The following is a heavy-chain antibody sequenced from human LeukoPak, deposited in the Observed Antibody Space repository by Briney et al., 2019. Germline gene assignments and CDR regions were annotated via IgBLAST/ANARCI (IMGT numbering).Heavy chain of an antibody. CDR1: GFTFSSYS. D-gene: IGHD6-19*01. V-gene: IGHV3-21*01. Sequence: GGSLRLSCAASGFTFSSYSMNWVRQAPGKGLEWVSSISSSSSYIYYADSVKGRFPISRDNAKNSLYLQMNSLRAEDTAVYYCARAVAGTGSFDYWGQGTLVTVSS. CDR2: ISSSSSYI. CDR3: ARAVAGTGSFDY. J-gene: IGHJ4*02.